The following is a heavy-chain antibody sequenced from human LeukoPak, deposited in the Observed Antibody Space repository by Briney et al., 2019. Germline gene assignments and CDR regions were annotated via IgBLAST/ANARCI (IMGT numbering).Heavy chain of an antibody. CDR2: ISGSGGST. J-gene: IGHJ4*02. CDR3: AKFPRTRSIGWLVPFDY. D-gene: IGHD6-19*01. CDR1: GFTFSSYA. V-gene: IGHV3-23*01. Sequence: QPGGSLRLSCAASGFTFSSYAMSWVRQAPGKGLEWVSAISGSGGSTYYADSVKGRFTISRDNSKNTLYLQMNSLRAEDTAVYYCAKFPRTRSIGWLVPFDYWGQGTLVTVSS.